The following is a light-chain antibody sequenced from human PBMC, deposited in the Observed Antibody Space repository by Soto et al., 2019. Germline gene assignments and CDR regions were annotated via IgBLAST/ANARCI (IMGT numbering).Light chain of an antibody. CDR2: SNS. CDR3: AGWDDTLNGWV. Sequence: QSVLTQPPSASGTPGQRVTVAFSGSSSNIGANTINWYQQLPGTAPKVLIFSNSNRPSGVPDRFSGSKSGTSASLAISGLQSEDEADYYCAGWDDTLNGWVFGGGTKVTVL. J-gene: IGLJ3*02. CDR1: SSNIGANT. V-gene: IGLV1-44*01.